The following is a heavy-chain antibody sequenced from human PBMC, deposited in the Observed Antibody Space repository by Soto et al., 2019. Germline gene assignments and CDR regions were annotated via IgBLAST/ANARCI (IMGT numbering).Heavy chain of an antibody. CDR1: GLTFDKYA. CDR2: ISGSGFKK. J-gene: IGHJ5*02. Sequence: GGSLRLSCTVSGLTFDKYAMSWVRQAPGKGLEWISSISGSGFKKYYADSVKGRFTISRDNSKSTVYLELNNLSAEDTAVYHCAKNQGVELVPLATVDWFDPWGQGSVVTVPS. V-gene: IGHV3-23*01. CDR3: AKNQGVELVPLATVDWFDP. D-gene: IGHD1-26*01.